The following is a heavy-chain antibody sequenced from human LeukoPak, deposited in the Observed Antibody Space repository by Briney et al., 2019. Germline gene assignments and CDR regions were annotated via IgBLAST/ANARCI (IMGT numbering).Heavy chain of an antibody. Sequence: GGSLRLSCAASGFTFSSYAMRWVRQAPGKGLEWVAAICDSGGNTYYADSVKGRFTISRDNSKNTLYLQMNSLRAEDTAVYYCAKDRVARAGKYYYDSSPSRGIFDYWGQGTLVTVSS. CDR3: AKDRVARAGKYYYDSSPSRGIFDY. CDR2: ICDSGGNT. CDR1: GFTFSSYA. V-gene: IGHV3-23*01. J-gene: IGHJ4*02. D-gene: IGHD3-22*01.